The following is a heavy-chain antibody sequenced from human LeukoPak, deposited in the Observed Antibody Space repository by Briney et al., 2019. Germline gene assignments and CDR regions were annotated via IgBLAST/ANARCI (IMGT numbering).Heavy chain of an antibody. D-gene: IGHD6-19*01. CDR1: GFTFSSYA. CDR3: AKEGGYSSGRGGY. J-gene: IGHJ4*02. V-gene: IGHV3-23*01. CDR2: ISGSGGST. Sequence: GGSLRLSCVASGFTFSSYAMSWVRQAPGKGLEWASAISGSGGSTYYADSVRGRFTISRDNSKNTLYLQMNSLRAEDTAVYYCAKEGGYSSGRGGYWGQGTLVTASS.